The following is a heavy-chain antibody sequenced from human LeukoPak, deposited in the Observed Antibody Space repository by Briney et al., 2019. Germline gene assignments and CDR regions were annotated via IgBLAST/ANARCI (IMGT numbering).Heavy chain of an antibody. V-gene: IGHV3-9*01. CDR2: ISWNSGSI. CDR3: AKVTEKGDYDWFDP. J-gene: IGHJ5*02. CDR1: GFTFDDYA. Sequence: GGSLRLSCAASGFTFDDYAMHWVRHAPGKGLEWVSGISWNSGSIGYADSVKGRFTISRDNAKNSLYLQMNSLRAEDTALHYCAKVTEKGDYDWFDPWGQGTLVTVSS. D-gene: IGHD4-17*01.